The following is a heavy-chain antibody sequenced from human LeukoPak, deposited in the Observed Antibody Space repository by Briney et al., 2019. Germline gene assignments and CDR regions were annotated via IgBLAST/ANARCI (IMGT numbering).Heavy chain of an antibody. CDR3: AKDVSSWDLNWFDP. CDR1: GFTFSSYA. D-gene: IGHD1-26*01. CDR2: ISGSGGST. J-gene: IGHJ5*02. V-gene: IGHV3-23*01. Sequence: PGGSLRLSCTASGFTFSSYAMSWVRQAPGKGLEWVSAISGSGGSTYYADSVKGRFTSSRDNSKNTLYLQMTSLRAEDTAVYYCAKDVSSWDLNWFDPWGQGTLVTVSS.